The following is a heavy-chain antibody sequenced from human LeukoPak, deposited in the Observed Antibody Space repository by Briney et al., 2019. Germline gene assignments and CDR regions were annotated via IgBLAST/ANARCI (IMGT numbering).Heavy chain of an antibody. CDR2: FNHSGST. Sequence: PSETLSLTCAVYGGSFSGYYWSWIRQPPGKGLEWIGEFNHSGSTNYNPSLKSRVTISVDTSKNQFSLNLSSETAADAAVYYCARREGDTSMVRSFDYWGQGTLVTVSS. J-gene: IGHJ4*02. V-gene: IGHV4-34*01. CDR1: GGSFSGYY. CDR3: ARREGDTSMVRSFDY. D-gene: IGHD5-18*01.